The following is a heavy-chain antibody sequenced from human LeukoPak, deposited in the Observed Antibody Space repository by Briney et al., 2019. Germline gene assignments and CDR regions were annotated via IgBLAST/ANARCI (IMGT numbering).Heavy chain of an antibody. CDR1: GGSISSYY. V-gene: IGHV4-4*07. CDR3: ARVGGYSNNGYYYMDV. D-gene: IGHD6-13*01. CDR2: IYTSGST. Sequence: SETLSLTCTVPGGSISSYYWSWIRQPAGKGLEWIGRIYTSGSTNYNPSLKSRVTMSVDTSKNQFSLKLSSVTAADTAVYYCARVGGYSNNGYYYMDVWGKGTTVTVSS. J-gene: IGHJ6*03.